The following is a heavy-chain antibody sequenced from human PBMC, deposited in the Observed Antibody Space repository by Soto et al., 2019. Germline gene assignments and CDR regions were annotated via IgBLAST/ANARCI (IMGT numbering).Heavy chain of an antibody. CDR2: INHSGNT. CDR3: SRRAPEGFDP. CDR1: GGSIGTSAYY. V-gene: IGHV4-39*01. J-gene: IGHJ5*02. Sequence: PSETLSLTCAVSGGSIGTSAYYWGWIRQAPGKGLEWIGSINHSGNTYLSPSLKDRVTMSVDTSKNSFSLKLRSATAADTGLYYCSRRAPEGFDPWGQRTLVTVSS.